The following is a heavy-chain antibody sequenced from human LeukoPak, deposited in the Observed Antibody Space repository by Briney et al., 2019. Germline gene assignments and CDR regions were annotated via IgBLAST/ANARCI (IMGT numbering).Heavy chain of an antibody. J-gene: IGHJ4*02. Sequence: ASVKVSCKASGYTFTDYYIHWVRQAPGHGLEWMGWINPNGGGTNYAQTFQDRVTMTRDTSINTVYMELTGLRSDDTALYYCARDRMQIVSEPENDFDFWGQGTLVTVSS. CDR2: INPNGGGT. CDR3: ARDRMQIVSEPENDFDF. CDR1: GYTFTDYY. D-gene: IGHD2-21*01. V-gene: IGHV1-2*02.